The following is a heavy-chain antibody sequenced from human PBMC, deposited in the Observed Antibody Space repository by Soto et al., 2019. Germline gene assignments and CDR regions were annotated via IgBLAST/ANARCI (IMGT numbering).Heavy chain of an antibody. CDR3: ARGGGVGVAGSAAFDM. D-gene: IGHD3-3*01. CDR1: GYPVTAYY. CDR2: INPATGAA. Sequence: QLHLVQSGAVVKKPGASVTVSCSASGYPVTAYYMHWVRQAPGRGLEWMGGINPATGAAKYTQTFQGRVTLPRDTSTSKVFLELSGLTSGDPAVFYWARGGGVGVAGSAAFDMWGQGTLVTVSS. V-gene: IGHV1-2*02. J-gene: IGHJ3*02.